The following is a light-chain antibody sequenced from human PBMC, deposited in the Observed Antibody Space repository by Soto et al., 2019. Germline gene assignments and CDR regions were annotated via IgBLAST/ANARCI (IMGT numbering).Light chain of an antibody. Sequence: SYELTQPPSLSVAPGQTARITCGGNNIGSKSVHWYQQKPGQAPVLVVHDDTDRPSGIPERFSGSNSGNTATLTISRVEAGDEAEYYCQVWDSSSDHTYVFGTGTKVTVL. V-gene: IGLV3-21*02. CDR1: NIGSKS. CDR3: QVWDSSSDHTYV. CDR2: DDT. J-gene: IGLJ1*01.